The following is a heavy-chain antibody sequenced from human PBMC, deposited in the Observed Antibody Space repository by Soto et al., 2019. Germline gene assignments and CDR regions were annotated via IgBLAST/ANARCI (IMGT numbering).Heavy chain of an antibody. J-gene: IGHJ5*02. V-gene: IGHV4-31*03. Sequence: QVQLQESGPGLVKPSQTLSLTCTVSGGSISSGGYYWSWIRQHPGKGLEWIGYIYYSGSTYYNPSLKSRVTISVDTSKNQFSLKLSSVTAADTAVSYCAREGSLAASRFDPWGQGTLVTVSS. CDR3: AREGSLAASRFDP. D-gene: IGHD6-13*01. CDR1: GGSISSGGYY. CDR2: IYYSGST.